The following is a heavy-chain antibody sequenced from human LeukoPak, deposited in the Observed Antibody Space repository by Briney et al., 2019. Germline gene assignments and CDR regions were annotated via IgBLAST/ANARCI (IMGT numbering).Heavy chain of an antibody. D-gene: IGHD2-2*02. V-gene: IGHV1-69*05. CDR3: ARGHIVVVPAAITVGAFDI. Sequence: SVKVSCXASGGTFSSYAISWVRQARGQGLEWMARIIPIFGTANYAQKFQGRVTITTDESTSTAYMELSSLRSEDTAVYYCARGHIVVVPAAITVGAFDIWGQGTMVTVSS. J-gene: IGHJ3*02. CDR2: IIPIFGTA. CDR1: GGTFSSYA.